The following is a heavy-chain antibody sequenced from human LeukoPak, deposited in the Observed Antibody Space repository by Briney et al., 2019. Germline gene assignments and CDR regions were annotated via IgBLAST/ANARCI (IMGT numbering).Heavy chain of an antibody. J-gene: IGHJ3*02. Sequence: GGSLRLSCAASGFTFDDYGMSWVRQAPGKGLEWVSGINWNGGSTDNADSVKGRFTISRDNAKNSLYLQMNSLRAEDTALYYCARDGTCSGGSCYGSYDAFDIWGQGTMVTVSS. CDR3: ARDGTCSGGSCYGSYDAFDI. D-gene: IGHD2-15*01. CDR2: INWNGGST. V-gene: IGHV3-20*04. CDR1: GFTFDDYG.